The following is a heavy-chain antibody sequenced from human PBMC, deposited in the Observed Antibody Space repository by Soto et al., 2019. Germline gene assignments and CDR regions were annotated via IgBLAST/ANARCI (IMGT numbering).Heavy chain of an antibody. CDR1: GFTLTSAD. J-gene: IGHJ4*02. V-gene: IGHV1-58*01. CDR2: IVGGSGST. Sequence: SVKVSCKASGFTLTSADVQWVRQTRGQRLEWIGWIVGGSGSTNYAQQFQGRLAITRDMSTSTVYMELSSLRSEDTAVYYCAADWSNRPFDFWGQGTLVTISS. CDR3: AADWSNRPFDF. D-gene: IGHD3-3*01.